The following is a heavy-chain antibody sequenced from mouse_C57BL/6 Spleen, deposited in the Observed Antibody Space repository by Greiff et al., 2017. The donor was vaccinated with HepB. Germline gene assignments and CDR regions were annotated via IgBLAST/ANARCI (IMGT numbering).Heavy chain of an antibody. CDR3: ARSVLRSYAMDY. D-gene: IGHD1-1*01. Sequence: VQLKESGPELVKPGASVKIPCKASGYTFTDYNMDWVKQSHGKSLEWIGDINPNNGGTIYNQKFKGKATLTVDKSSSTAYMELRSLTSEDTAVYYCARSVLRSYAMDYWGQGTSVTVSS. CDR2: INPNNGGT. CDR1: GYTFTDYN. J-gene: IGHJ4*01. V-gene: IGHV1-18*01.